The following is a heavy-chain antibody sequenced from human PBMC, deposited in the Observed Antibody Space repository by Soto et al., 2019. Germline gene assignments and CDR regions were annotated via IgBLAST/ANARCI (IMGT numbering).Heavy chain of an antibody. CDR1: GFVFSSYA. D-gene: IGHD3-22*01. CDR3: AKDTTYYDTRGHPDAMDV. CDR2: LSAPGVTT. J-gene: IGHJ6*02. Sequence: LRLSCAASGFVFSSYAMTWVRQAPGKGLEWVSTLSAPGVTTYYADSVQGRFTISRDNSKNTLYLLMDSLRAEDTAVYYCAKDTTYYDTRGHPDAMDVWGQGTTVTVSS. V-gene: IGHV3-23*01.